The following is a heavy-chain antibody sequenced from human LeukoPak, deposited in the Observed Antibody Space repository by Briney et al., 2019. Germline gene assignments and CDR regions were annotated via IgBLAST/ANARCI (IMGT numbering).Heavy chain of an antibody. J-gene: IGHJ4*02. D-gene: IGHD2-21*01. CDR3: TRDPLFCDY. V-gene: IGHV3-49*04. Sequence: GGTLGLSCTASGFTFRDYAMTWVRQAPGKGLECVGFIRRKAYGGTTEYAASVKGRFTISRDDSTSIAYLQMNSLKTEDTAVYYCTRDPLFCDYWGQGTLVTVFS. CDR2: IRRKAYGGTT. CDR1: GFTFRDYA.